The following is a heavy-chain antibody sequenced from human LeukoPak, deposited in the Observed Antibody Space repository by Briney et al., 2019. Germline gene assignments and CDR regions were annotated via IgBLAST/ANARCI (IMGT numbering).Heavy chain of an antibody. J-gene: IGHJ4*02. CDR3: AKDRITMRYYFDY. D-gene: IGHD3-10*01. Sequence: GGSLRLSCAASGFTFSSYGMHWVRQAPSKGLEWVAFIRYDGSNKYYADSVKGRFTISRDNSKNTLYLQMNSLRAEDTAVYYCAKDRITMRYYFDYWGQGTLVTVSS. CDR2: IRYDGSNK. V-gene: IGHV3-30*02. CDR1: GFTFSSYG.